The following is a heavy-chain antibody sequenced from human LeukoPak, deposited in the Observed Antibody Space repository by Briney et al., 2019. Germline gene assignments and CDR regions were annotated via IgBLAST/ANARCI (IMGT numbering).Heavy chain of an antibody. V-gene: IGHV3-7*03. CDR3: ARGRERYTFDY. CDR1: GFTFSSYW. Sequence: GGSLRLSCAASGFTFSSYWMSWVRPAPGKGLEWVANIKQDGSEKYYVDSVKGRFTISRDNAKNSLYLQMNSLRAEDTAVYYCARGRERYTFDYWGQGTLVTVSS. D-gene: IGHD1-26*01. J-gene: IGHJ4*02. CDR2: IKQDGSEK.